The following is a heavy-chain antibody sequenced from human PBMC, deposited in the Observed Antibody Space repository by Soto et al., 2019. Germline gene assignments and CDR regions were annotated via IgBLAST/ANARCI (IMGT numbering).Heavy chain of an antibody. Sequence: EVQLVESGGGLVQPGGSLRLSCAASGFTVSSNYMSWVRQAPGKGLEWVSVIYSGGSTYYADSVKGRFTISRDNSKNTLYLQMNSLRAEDTAVYYCARESIAARPSFDYWGQGTLVTVSS. J-gene: IGHJ4*02. V-gene: IGHV3-66*01. CDR2: IYSGGST. D-gene: IGHD6-6*01. CDR3: ARESIAARPSFDY. CDR1: GFTVSSNY.